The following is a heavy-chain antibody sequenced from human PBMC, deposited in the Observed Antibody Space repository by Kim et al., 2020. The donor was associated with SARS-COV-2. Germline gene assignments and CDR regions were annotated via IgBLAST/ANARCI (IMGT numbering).Heavy chain of an antibody. CDR1: GFIFSNYG. CDR3: ARDAYNYFFGQRPESYFDY. Sequence: GGSLRLSCAASGFIFSNYGMHWVRQAPGKGLEWVALIWYDGNNKYYADSVEGRFTISRDNSKNTLSLQMNSLRAEDTAVYYCARDAYNYFFGQRPESYFDYWGQGTLVTVSS. D-gene: IGHD3-3*01. J-gene: IGHJ4*02. CDR2: IWYDGNNK. V-gene: IGHV3-33*01.